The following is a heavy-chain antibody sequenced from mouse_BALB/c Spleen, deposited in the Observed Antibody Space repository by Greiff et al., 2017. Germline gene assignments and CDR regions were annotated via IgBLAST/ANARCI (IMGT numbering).Heavy chain of an antibody. J-gene: IGHJ3*01. V-gene: IGHV1-14*01. D-gene: IGHD2-4*01. CDR1: GYTFTSYV. CDR2: INPYNDGT. CDR3: ANYDYDGSWFAY. Sequence: EVKLQESGPELVKPGASVKMSCKASGYTFTSYVMHWVKQKPGQGLEWIGYINPYNDGTKYNEKFKGKATLTSDKSSSTAYMELSSLTSEDSAVYYCANYDYDGSWFAYWGQGTLVTVSA.